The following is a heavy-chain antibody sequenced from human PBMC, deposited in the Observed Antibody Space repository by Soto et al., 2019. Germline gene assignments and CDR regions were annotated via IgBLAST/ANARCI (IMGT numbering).Heavy chain of an antibody. CDR1: GYTFTSYG. J-gene: IGHJ4*02. Sequence: ASVKVSCKASGYTFTSYGISWVRQAPGQGLEWMGWISAYNGNTNYAQKLQGRVTMTTDTSTSTAYMELRSLRSDDTAMYYCARDQSARGEFDYWGQGTLVTVSS. V-gene: IGHV1-18*04. CDR2: ISAYNGNT. D-gene: IGHD6-6*01. CDR3: ARDQSARGEFDY.